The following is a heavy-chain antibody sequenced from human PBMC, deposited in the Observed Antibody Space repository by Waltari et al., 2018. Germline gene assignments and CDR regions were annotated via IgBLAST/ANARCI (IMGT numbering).Heavy chain of an antibody. V-gene: IGHV4-38-2*01. CDR3: ARGRDYYDSSGYNDAFDI. J-gene: IGHJ3*02. Sequence: QVQLQESGPGLVKPSETLSLTCAVSGYSISSGYYWGWIRQPPGKGLEWIGSIYHSGSHYYNRSLKRRVTISVDTSKNQFALKLSSVTAADTAVYYCARGRDYYDSSGYNDAFDIWGQGTMVTVSS. D-gene: IGHD3-22*01. CDR1: GYSISSGYY. CDR2: IYHSGSH.